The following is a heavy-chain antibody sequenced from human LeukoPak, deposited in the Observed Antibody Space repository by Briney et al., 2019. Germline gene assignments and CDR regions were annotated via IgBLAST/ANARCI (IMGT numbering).Heavy chain of an antibody. J-gene: IGHJ5*02. CDR1: EFTFSTYA. D-gene: IGHD6-13*01. CDR2: LSGSGGST. CDR3: AKVSRYSSGWYWFDP. V-gene: IGHV3-23*01. Sequence: GGSLRLSCAASEFTFSTYAMSWVLQAPGKGLEWVSGLSGSGGSTYYADSVKGRFTISRDNSNNTLYLQMNSLRAEDTAVYYCAKVSRYSSGWYWFDPWGQGTLVTVSS.